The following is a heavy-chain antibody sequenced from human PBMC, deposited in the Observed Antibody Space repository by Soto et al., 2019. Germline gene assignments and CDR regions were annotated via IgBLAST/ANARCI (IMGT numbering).Heavy chain of an antibody. CDR2: IWYDGSNK. CDR3: ARDRIAAANYYFDY. V-gene: IGHV3-33*01. J-gene: IGHJ4*02. D-gene: IGHD6-13*01. CDR1: GFTFSSYG. Sequence: QVQLVESGGGVVQPGRSLRLSCAASGFTFSSYGMHWVRQAPGKGLEWVAVIWYDGSNKYYADSVKGRFTISRDNSKNTLYLQMNSLRAEDTAVYYCARDRIAAANYYFDYWGQGTMVTVSS.